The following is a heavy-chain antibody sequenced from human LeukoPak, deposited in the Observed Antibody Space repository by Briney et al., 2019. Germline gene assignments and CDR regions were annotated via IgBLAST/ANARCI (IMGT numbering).Heavy chain of an antibody. CDR3: ASPAEGY. J-gene: IGHJ4*02. CDR1: GFTVSSNY. V-gene: IGHV3-7*03. Sequence: GGSLRLSCAASGFTVSSNYMNWVRQAPGKGLEWVANIRQDGSEKYYVDSVKGRFTISRDNAQNSLYLQMNSLRVEDTAVYYCASPAEGYWGQGTLVTVSS. CDR2: IRQDGSEK.